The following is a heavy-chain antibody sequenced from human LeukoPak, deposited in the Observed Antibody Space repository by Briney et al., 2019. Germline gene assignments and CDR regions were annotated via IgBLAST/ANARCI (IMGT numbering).Heavy chain of an antibody. CDR1: GGSISSSSYY. V-gene: IGHV4-39*01. Sequence: SETLSLTCTVSGGSISSSSYYWGWIRQPPGKGLEWIGSIYYSGSTYYNPSLKSRVTISVDTSKNQFSLKLSSVTAADTAVYYCARLGPWDEYYFDYWGQGTLVTVSS. J-gene: IGHJ4*02. CDR2: IYYSGST. CDR3: ARLGPWDEYYFDY. D-gene: IGHD1-26*01.